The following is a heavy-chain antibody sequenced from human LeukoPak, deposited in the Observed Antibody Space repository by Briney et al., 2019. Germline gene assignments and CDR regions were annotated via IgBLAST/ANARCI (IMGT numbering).Heavy chain of an antibody. CDR3: ARGYCSSTSCSPYYYYMDV. V-gene: IGHV3-23*01. CDR2: ISGSGGSK. CDR1: GFTFSSYA. D-gene: IGHD2-2*01. J-gene: IGHJ6*03. Sequence: GGSLRLSCAASGFTFSSYAMSWVRQAPGKGLEWVSTISGSGGSKYYADSVKGRFTISRDKSKNTLFLQVTSLRAEDTAVYYCARGYCSSTSCSPYYYYMDVWGKGTTVTVSS.